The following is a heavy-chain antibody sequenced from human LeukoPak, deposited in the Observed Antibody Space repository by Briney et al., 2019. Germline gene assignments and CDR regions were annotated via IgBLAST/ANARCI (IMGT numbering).Heavy chain of an antibody. D-gene: IGHD5-12*01. CDR2: ISAGGDTT. CDR3: ARWIYYFDS. V-gene: IGHV3-23*01. CDR1: GFTFRSYA. J-gene: IGHJ4*02. Sequence: PGGSLRLSCAASGFTFRSYAMNWVRQAPGKGLGWVSAISAGGDTTLYADSVKGRFTISRDNSRNTVYLQMDSLRPEDTAIYHCARWIYYFDSWGQGTLVTVSS.